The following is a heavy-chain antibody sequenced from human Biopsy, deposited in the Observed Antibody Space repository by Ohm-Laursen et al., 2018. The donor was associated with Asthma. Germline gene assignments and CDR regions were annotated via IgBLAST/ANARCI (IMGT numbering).Heavy chain of an antibody. CDR3: ARKIAARGGMGV. Sequence: SLRLSCSASGFTFSSFGMHWVRQAPGKGLEWVACISYDGSNKYYADSVKGRSTISRDNSKDTLYLQMNSLRAEDTAVYYCARKIAARGGMGVWGQGTTVTVSS. J-gene: IGHJ6*02. V-gene: IGHV3-30*03. D-gene: IGHD6-6*01. CDR2: ISYDGSNK. CDR1: GFTFSSFG.